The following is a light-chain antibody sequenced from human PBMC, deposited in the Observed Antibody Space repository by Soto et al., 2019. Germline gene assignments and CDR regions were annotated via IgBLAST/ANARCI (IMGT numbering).Light chain of an antibody. V-gene: IGLV2-8*01. CDR1: SSDVGRYNY. Sequence: QSVLTQPPSASGSPGQSVTISCTGTSSDVGRYNYVSWYQQHPGKAPKLIIYEVTKRPSGVPDRFSGSKSDNTASLTVSGLQAEDEADYYCSSYAGNNNLIFGGGTKVTV. CDR3: SSYAGNNNLI. J-gene: IGLJ2*01. CDR2: EVT.